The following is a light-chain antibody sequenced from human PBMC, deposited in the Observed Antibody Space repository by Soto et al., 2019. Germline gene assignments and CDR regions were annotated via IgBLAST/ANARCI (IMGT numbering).Light chain of an antibody. CDR1: QSISSW. J-gene: IGKJ1*01. CDR3: KQCTSYPPT. Sequence: DIQMTQSPSTLSASVGDRVTITCRASQSISSWLAWYQQKPGKAPKVLIYKASNLQSGVPSRFRGSGSGTDLTPTLITLKPYDFAPFYCKQCTSYPPTFGQGPTGHIK. CDR2: KAS. V-gene: IGKV1-5*03.